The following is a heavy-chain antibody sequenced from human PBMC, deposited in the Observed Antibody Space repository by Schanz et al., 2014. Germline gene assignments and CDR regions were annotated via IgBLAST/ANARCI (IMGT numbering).Heavy chain of an antibody. V-gene: IGHV3-23*04. CDR1: GFTFSIYG. CDR2: MIGSGSSV. D-gene: IGHD6-6*01. J-gene: IGHJ6*02. CDR3: ATEGPRGTRHPINYYYAMDN. Sequence: EVQLVESGGVVVQPGGSLRLSCAGSGFTFSIYGMSWVRQAPGKGLEWVSRMIGSGSSVFYADSVKGRFTISRDNAKNSVFLQMNRLRAEDTAVYYCATEGPRGTRHPINYYYAMDNWGQGTKVTV.